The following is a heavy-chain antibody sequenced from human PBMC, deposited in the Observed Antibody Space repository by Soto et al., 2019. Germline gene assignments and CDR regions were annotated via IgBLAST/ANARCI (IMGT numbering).Heavy chain of an antibody. V-gene: IGHV6-1*01. CDR1: GDSFSSNSAA. CDR3: ARANEYTSSSGMDV. Sequence: PSQTLSLTCAISGDSFSSNSAAWNWIRQSPSRGLEWLGRTYYRSKWHNNYAVSVKSRITINPDTSKNHFSLQLNSVTPEDTAVYYCARANEYTSSSGMDVWGQGTTVTVSS. D-gene: IGHD6-6*01. CDR2: TYYRSKWHN. J-gene: IGHJ6*02.